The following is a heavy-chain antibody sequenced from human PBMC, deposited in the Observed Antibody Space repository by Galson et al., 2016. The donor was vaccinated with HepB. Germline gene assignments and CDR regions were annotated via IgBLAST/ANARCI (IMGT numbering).Heavy chain of an antibody. V-gene: IGHV3-23*01. CDR3: AKDRSWGIAAAGYYYYYYGMDV. J-gene: IGHJ6*02. Sequence: SLRLSCAASGFTFSSYAMNWVRQAPGKGLEWVSAISGSGVSTFYADSVKGRFTISRDNSKNTLYLQMNGLRAEDTAVYYCAKDRSWGIAAAGYYYYYYGMDVWGQGTTVTVSS. CDR2: ISGSGVST. D-gene: IGHD6-13*01. CDR1: GFTFSSYA.